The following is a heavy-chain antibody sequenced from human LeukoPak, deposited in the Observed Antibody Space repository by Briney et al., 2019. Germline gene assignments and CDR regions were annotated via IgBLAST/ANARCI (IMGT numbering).Heavy chain of an antibody. D-gene: IGHD2-2*01. Sequence: SETLSLTCTVSGGSISSYYWSWIRQPAGKGLEWIGRIYTSGSTNYNPSLKSRVTMSVDTSKNQFSLKLSSVTAADTAVYYCARVKSSTSCSKCNYMDAWAKGPTVTVS. J-gene: IGHJ6*03. CDR1: GGSISSYY. CDR3: ARVKSSTSCSKCNYMDA. CDR2: IYTSGST. V-gene: IGHV4-4*07.